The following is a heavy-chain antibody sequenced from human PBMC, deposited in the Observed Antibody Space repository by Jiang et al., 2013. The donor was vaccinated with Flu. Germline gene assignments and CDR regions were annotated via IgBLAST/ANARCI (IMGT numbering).Heavy chain of an antibody. V-gene: IGHV3-7*03. D-gene: IGHD2-2*01. CDR3: AKDSGYCRTTSCSGDAFDI. J-gene: IGHJ3*02. Sequence: VQLLESGGGLVQPGGSLRLSCAASGFTFSNYWMSWVRQAPGKGLEWVANIKQDGSEKYHVDSVKGRFTISRDNAKNSLYLQMNSLRVEDTAVYYCAKDSGYCRTTSCSGDAFDIWGQ. CDR1: GFTFSNYW. CDR2: IKQDGSEK.